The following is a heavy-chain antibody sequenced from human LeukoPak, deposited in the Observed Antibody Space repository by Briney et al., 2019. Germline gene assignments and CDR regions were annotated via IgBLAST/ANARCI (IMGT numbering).Heavy chain of an antibody. V-gene: IGHV3-33*01. Sequence: GGSLRLSCAASGFTFSSYGMHWVRQAPGKGLEWVAVIWYDGSNKYYADSVKGRFTISRDNSKNTLYLQMNSLRAEDTAVYYCARGGLGIGDFDIWGQGAMVTVSS. CDR3: ARGGLGIGDFDI. J-gene: IGHJ3*02. D-gene: IGHD7-27*01. CDR2: IWYDGSNK. CDR1: GFTFSSYG.